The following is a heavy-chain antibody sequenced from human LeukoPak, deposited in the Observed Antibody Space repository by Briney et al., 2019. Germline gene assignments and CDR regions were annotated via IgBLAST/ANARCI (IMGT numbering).Heavy chain of an antibody. CDR2: IKEDGSEK. J-gene: IGHJ4*02. Sequence: GGSLRLSCEVSGFTFSNYWMRWVRRAPGKGLEWVANIKEDGSEKYYLDSVKGRFTISRDNAKNSLYLQMSSLRVEDTAIYYCARDHLTGYADYWGQGILVTVSS. V-gene: IGHV3-7*01. D-gene: IGHD2-2*01. CDR1: GFTFSNYW. CDR3: ARDHLTGYADY.